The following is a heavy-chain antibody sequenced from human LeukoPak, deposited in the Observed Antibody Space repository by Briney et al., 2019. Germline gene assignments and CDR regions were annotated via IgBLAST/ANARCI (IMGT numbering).Heavy chain of an antibody. CDR3: ARDPPAVTTNTYG. Sequence: GGSLRLSCAASGITVSDNYMNWVRQAPGKGLEWIPLIYSGGTTSYADSVKGRFTISRDDSKNTLYLQMNNLRADDTAVYYCARDPPAVTTNTYGWGQGTLVTVSS. J-gene: IGHJ4*02. V-gene: IGHV3-66*01. CDR2: IYSGGTT. D-gene: IGHD4-11*01. CDR1: GITVSDNY.